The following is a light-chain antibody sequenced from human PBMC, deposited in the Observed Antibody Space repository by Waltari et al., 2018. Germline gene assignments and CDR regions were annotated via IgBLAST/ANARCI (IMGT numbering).Light chain of an antibody. CDR2: SND. J-gene: IGLJ1*01. CDR3: ATWDASLNGHV. Sequence: QSVLTQPPSASGTPGQRVTISCSGRSSNIGSHAVTWFQHLPGTAPKLLIYSNDQRPSGVPDRFSGSKSGTSASLAISGLQSEDEADYYCATWDASLNGHVFGTGTKVTVL. V-gene: IGLV1-44*01. CDR1: SSNIGSHA.